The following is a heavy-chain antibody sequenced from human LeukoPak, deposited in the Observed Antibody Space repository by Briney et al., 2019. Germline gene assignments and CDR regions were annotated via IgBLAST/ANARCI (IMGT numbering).Heavy chain of an antibody. J-gene: IGHJ4*02. CDR2: IKQDGSEK. V-gene: IGHV3-7*01. D-gene: IGHD3-3*01. CDR3: ARVSLYYDFDY. CDR1: GFTFSSYL. Sequence: GSLRLSCAASGFTFSSYLMSWVRQAPGKGVAGVANIKQDGSEKYYVDSVKGRFTISRDNAKNSLYLQMNSLRAEDTAVYYCARVSLYYDFDYWGQGTLVTVSS.